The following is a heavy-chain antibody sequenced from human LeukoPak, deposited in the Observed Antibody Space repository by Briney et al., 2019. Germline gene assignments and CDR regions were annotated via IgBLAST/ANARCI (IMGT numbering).Heavy chain of an antibody. CDR3: ASTPYDYVWGSYRYALYFDY. J-gene: IGHJ4*02. CDR2: IYYSGST. Sequence: SETLSLTCTVSGGSISSGGYYWSWIRQHPGKGLEWIGYIYYSGSTYYNPSLKSRVTISVDTSKDQFSLKLSSVTAADTAVYYCASTPYDYVWGSYRYALYFDYWGQGTLVTVSS. CDR1: GGSISSGGYY. V-gene: IGHV4-31*03. D-gene: IGHD3-16*02.